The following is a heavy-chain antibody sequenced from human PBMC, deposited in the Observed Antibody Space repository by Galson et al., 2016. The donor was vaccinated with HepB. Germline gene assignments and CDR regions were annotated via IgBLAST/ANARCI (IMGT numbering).Heavy chain of an antibody. D-gene: IGHD2-15*01. Sequence: SLRLSCAASGFTFFNYAMTWVRQAPGRGLEWVAGITDSGGTTSYAASVKGRFTISRDNSKNTAYLQMTSLGADDTAVYFCGKDGGAPRDWGQGTLVTVSS. CDR1: GFTFFNYA. CDR2: ITDSGGTT. J-gene: IGHJ4*02. CDR3: GKDGGAPRD. V-gene: IGHV3-23*01.